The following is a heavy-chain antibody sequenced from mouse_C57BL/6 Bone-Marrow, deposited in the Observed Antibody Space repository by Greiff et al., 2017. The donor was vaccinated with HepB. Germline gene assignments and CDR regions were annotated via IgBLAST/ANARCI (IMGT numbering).Heavy chain of an antibody. V-gene: IGHV14-4*01. CDR2: IDPENGDT. CDR3: TSDGYYPAWFAY. CDR1: GFNIKDDY. Sequence: EVQLQQSGAELVRPGASVKLSCTASGFNIKDDYMHWVKQRPEQGLESIGWIDPENGDTEYASKFQGKATITADTSSNTAYLQLSSLTSEDTAVYYCTSDGYYPAWFAYWGQGTLVTVSA. J-gene: IGHJ3*01. D-gene: IGHD2-3*01.